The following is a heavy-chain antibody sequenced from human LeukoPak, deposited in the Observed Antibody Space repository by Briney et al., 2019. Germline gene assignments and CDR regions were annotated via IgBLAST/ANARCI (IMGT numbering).Heavy chain of an antibody. CDR3: VKDRSIAAPNNDFFDS. Sequence: GGSLRLSCSASGVTFNRYYLHWVRQAPGKGLEFVSHISSNGATTYYADSVKGRFTISRDNSKNTLYLQMSSLRADDTAVYYSVKDRSIAAPNNDFFDSWGQGALVTVSS. J-gene: IGHJ4*02. V-gene: IGHV3-64D*06. CDR2: ISSNGATT. D-gene: IGHD6-6*01. CDR1: GVTFNRYY.